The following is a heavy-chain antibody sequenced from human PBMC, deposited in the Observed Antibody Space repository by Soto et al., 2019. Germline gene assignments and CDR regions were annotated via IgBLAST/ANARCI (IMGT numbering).Heavy chain of an antibody. Sequence: PSETLSLTCTVSGGSISSGDYYWSWIRQPPGKGLEWIGYIYYSGSTYYNPSLKSRVTISVDTSKNQFSLKLSSVTAADTAVYYCARGVSTSWIVPYWGQGTLVTVSS. V-gene: IGHV4-30-4*01. D-gene: IGHD2-2*01. CDR1: GGSISSGDYY. CDR2: IYYSGST. CDR3: ARGVSTSWIVPY. J-gene: IGHJ4*02.